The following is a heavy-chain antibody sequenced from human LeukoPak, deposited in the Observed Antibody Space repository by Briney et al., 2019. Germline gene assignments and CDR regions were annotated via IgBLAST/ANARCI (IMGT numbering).Heavy chain of an antibody. V-gene: IGHV3-30*04. CDR3: AKSGLNRFDY. CDR1: GFTFSSYA. J-gene: IGHJ4*02. CDR2: ISYDGSNK. D-gene: IGHD2-15*01. Sequence: GGSLRLSCAASGFTFSSYAMHWVRQAPGKGLEWVAVISYDGSNKYYADSVKGRFTISRDNSKNTLYLQMNSLRAEDTAEYYCAKSGLNRFDYWGQGTLVTVSS.